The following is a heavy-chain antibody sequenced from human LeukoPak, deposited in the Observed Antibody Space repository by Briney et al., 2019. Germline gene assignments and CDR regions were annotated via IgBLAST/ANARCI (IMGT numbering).Heavy chain of an antibody. CDR3: ARGGSGSYLDAFDI. D-gene: IGHD1-26*01. CDR1: GFTFSSYW. Sequence: GGSLRLSCAASGFTFSSYWMSWVRQAPGKGLEWVANIKQDGSDKDYVDSVKGRFTISRDNAKNSLYLQMNSLRAEDMAVYYCARGGSGSYLDAFDIWGQGTMVTVSS. J-gene: IGHJ3*02. V-gene: IGHV3-7*01. CDR2: IKQDGSDK.